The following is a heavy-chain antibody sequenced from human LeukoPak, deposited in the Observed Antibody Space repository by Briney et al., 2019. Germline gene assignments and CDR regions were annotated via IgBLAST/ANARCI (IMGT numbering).Heavy chain of an antibody. J-gene: IGHJ4*02. Sequence: GGSLRLSCAASGFTFSSYAMSWVRQAPGKGLEWVSSISSSSTYIYYADSVKGRFTISRDNAKNSLFLQMNSLRAEDAAVYYCAKDQVGGDYWGQGTLVTVSS. D-gene: IGHD3-10*01. V-gene: IGHV3-21*04. CDR3: AKDQVGGDY. CDR1: GFTFSSYA. CDR2: ISSSSTYI.